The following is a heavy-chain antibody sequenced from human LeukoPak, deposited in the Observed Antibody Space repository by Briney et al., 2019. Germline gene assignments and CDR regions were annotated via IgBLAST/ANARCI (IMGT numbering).Heavy chain of an antibody. J-gene: IGHJ3*02. Sequence: NASETLSLTCAVYGGSFSGYYWSWFRQPPGKGLEWIGEINHSGSTNYNPSLKSRVTISVDTSKNQFSLKLSSVTAADTAVYYCARGGLDSSGFNDAFDIWGQGTMVTVSS. CDR1: GGSFSGYY. CDR2: INHSGST. V-gene: IGHV4-34*01. CDR3: ARGGLDSSGFNDAFDI. D-gene: IGHD3-22*01.